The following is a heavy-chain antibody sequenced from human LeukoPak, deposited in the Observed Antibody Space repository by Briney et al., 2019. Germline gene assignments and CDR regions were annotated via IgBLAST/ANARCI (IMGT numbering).Heavy chain of an antibody. J-gene: IGHJ4*02. V-gene: IGHV3-30-3*01. D-gene: IGHD6-19*01. Sequence: PGGSLRLSCAASGFTFSSYAMHWVRQAPGKGLEWVAVISYDGSNKYYADSVKGRSTISRDNSKNTLYLQMNSLRAEDTAVYYCARSIAVAGTPLRYWGQGTLVTVSP. CDR1: GFTFSSYA. CDR3: ARSIAVAGTPLRY. CDR2: ISYDGSNK.